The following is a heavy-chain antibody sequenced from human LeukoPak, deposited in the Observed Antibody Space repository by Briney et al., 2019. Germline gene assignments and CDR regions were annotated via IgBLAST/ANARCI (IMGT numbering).Heavy chain of an antibody. CDR2: ITGDGSGT. D-gene: IGHD5-18*01. J-gene: IGHJ4*02. Sequence: GGSLRLSCAASGFTFSNYWMHWVRQAPGKGLVWVSRITGDGSGTTYADFVKGRFTISRDNAKNTLYLQMDTLGAEDTAVYYCARNKGYSSDCWGQGTLVTVTS. CDR1: GFTFSNYW. V-gene: IGHV3-74*01. CDR3: ARNKGYSSDC.